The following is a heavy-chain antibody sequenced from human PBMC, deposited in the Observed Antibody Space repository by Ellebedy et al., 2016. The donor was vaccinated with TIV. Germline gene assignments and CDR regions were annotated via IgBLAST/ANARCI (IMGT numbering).Heavy chain of an antibody. CDR3: ARGELWLPNYWYFDL. V-gene: IGHV3-33*08. Sequence: GESLKISCVDSGITFSIYGMHWVRQAPGKGLEWVAVIWSDGSKEYYADSVKGRFTISRDNSKNTLYLHMNSLSAEDTAVYYCARGELWLPNYWYFDLWGRGTLVTVSS. D-gene: IGHD5-18*01. CDR1: GITFSIYG. CDR2: IWSDGSKE. J-gene: IGHJ2*01.